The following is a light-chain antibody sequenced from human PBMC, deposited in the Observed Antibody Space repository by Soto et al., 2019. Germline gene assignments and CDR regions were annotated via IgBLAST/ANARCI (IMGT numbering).Light chain of an antibody. Sequence: DIVMTQSPDSLAVSLGERATIDCRSSQSVLYSPNNKNYIAWYQQKPGQPPKLLIYWASTRAFGVPDRFSGSGSGTDFTLTISSLQAEDVAVYYCQQYYSTPLFTFGPGTKVDIK. J-gene: IGKJ3*01. CDR2: WAS. CDR3: QQYYSTPLFT. V-gene: IGKV4-1*01. CDR1: QSVLYSPNNKNY.